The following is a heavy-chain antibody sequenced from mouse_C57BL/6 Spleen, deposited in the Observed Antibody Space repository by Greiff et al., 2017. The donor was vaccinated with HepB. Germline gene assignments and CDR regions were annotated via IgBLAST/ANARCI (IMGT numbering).Heavy chain of an antibody. D-gene: IGHD1-1*01. Sequence: VQLQQPGAELVMPGASVKLSCKASGYTFTSYWMHWVKQRPGQGLEWIGEIDPSDSYTNYNQKFKGKSTLTVDKSSSTAYMQLSSLTSEDSAVYYCARFTTGSGDWYFDVWGTGTTVTVSS. J-gene: IGHJ1*03. CDR1: GYTFTSYW. CDR3: ARFTTGSGDWYFDV. CDR2: IDPSDSYT. V-gene: IGHV1-69*01.